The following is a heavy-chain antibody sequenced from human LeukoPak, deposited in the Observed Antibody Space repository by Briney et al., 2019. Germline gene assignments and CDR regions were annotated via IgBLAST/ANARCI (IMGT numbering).Heavy chain of an antibody. CDR2: VTSGGSA. CDR1: GFIFSSYA. J-gene: IGHJ4*02. CDR3: AKKGAVSGTDYFDY. D-gene: IGHD6-19*01. V-gene: IGHV3-23*01. Sequence: PGGSLRLSCAASGFIFSSYAMSWVRQAPGKGLEWVSGVTSGGSAYYADSVTGRFTISRDNSKITLYLQMNSLRAEDTAVYYCAKKGAVSGTDYFDYWGQGTLVTVSS.